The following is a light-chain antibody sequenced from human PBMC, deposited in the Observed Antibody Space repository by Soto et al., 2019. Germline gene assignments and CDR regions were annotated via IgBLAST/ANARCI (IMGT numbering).Light chain of an antibody. V-gene: IGKV1-5*01. CDR2: DAS. CDR1: QSIDNK. CDR3: QEYSDSSWT. Sequence: DIQVTQSPSTLSRSVGDRVTITCRSSQSIDNKLAWYQRKPGKAPKLLIYDASTLESGVPSTFDGSGFGTEFTLTISSLQPDDFANYYCQEYSDSSWTFGQGTKVEIK. J-gene: IGKJ1*01.